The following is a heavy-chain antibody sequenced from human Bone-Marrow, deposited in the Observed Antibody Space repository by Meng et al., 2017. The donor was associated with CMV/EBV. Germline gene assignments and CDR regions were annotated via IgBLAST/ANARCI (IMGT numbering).Heavy chain of an antibody. J-gene: IGHJ6*02. CDR3: TRVGLAMDV. Sequence: GESLKISCAASGFTFSSYSMNWVRQAPGKGLEWVSSISSSSSYIYYAGSVKGRFTISRDNAKNSLYLQMNSLRDEDTALYYCTRVGLAMDVWGQGTTVTVSS. CDR1: GFTFSSYS. CDR2: ISSSSSYI. V-gene: IGHV3-21*04.